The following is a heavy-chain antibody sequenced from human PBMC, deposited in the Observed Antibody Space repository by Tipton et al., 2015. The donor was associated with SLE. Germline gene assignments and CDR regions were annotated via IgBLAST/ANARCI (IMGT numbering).Heavy chain of an antibody. CDR1: GFSFSNYE. V-gene: IGHV3-48*03. CDR2: ISNSGTTM. Sequence: SLRLTCAASGFSFSNYEMNWVRQAPGKGLEWVSYISNSGTTMYYGDSVKGRFTISRDNARNSLYLQMNSLRGEDTAVYYCARDRSFLDAFDIWGQGTTVTVSS. J-gene: IGHJ3*02. CDR3: ARDRSFLDAFDI.